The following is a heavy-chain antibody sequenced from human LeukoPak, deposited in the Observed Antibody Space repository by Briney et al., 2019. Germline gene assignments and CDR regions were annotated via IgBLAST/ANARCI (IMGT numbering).Heavy chain of an antibody. Sequence: SETLSLTCTVSGGSISSGGYYWSWIRQPPGKGLEWIGYIYHSGSTYYNPSLKSRVTISVDRSKNQFSLKLSSVTAADTAVYYCARANTARMNYYGMDVWGQGTTVTVSS. CDR2: IYHSGST. V-gene: IGHV4-30-2*01. CDR3: ARANTARMNYYGMDV. D-gene: IGHD5-18*01. J-gene: IGHJ6*02. CDR1: GGSISSGGYY.